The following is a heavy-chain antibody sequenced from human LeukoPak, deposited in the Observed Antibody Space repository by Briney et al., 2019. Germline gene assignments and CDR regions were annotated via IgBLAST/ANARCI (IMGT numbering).Heavy chain of an antibody. CDR2: IIPISGTA. CDR1: GGTFSSYA. V-gene: IGHV1-69*13. CDR3: ASHPEQLVVPYYYYYYMDV. J-gene: IGHJ6*03. Sequence: SVKVSCKASGGTFSSYAISWVRQAPGQGLEWMGGIIPISGTANYAQKFQGRVTITADESTSTAYMELSSLRSEDTAVYYCASHPEQLVVPYYYYYYMDVWGKGTTVTVSS. D-gene: IGHD6-6*01.